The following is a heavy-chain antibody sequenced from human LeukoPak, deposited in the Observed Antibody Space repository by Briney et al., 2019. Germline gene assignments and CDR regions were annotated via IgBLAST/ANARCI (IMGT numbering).Heavy chain of an antibody. Sequence: ESGPTLVKPTQTLTLTCTFSGFSLRTSGVGVGWIRQPPGKALEWLALIYWDDDKRYSPSLKSRLTITKDTSKNQVVLTMTNMDPEDTATYYCAQRYSSSWYDWFDPWGQGALVTVSS. D-gene: IGHD6-13*01. CDR3: AQRYSSSWYDWFDP. V-gene: IGHV2-5*02. CDR2: IYWDDDK. J-gene: IGHJ5*02. CDR1: GFSLRTSGVG.